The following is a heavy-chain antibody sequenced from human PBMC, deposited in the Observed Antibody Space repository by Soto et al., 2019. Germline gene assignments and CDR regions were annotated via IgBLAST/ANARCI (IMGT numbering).Heavy chain of an antibody. Sequence: QMQLVESGGGVVQPGGSLRLSCAASGFTFNYYPMHWVRQAPGKGLEWVAVVSFAGSNKYYADSVKGRFTISKDNSKHTLYLQMNRLRREDTAVYYCARLPGPLVAVLYIYPLDGREAMSDVDVWGQGTTVTVSS. CDR3: ARLPGPLVAVLYIYPLDGREAMSDVDV. CDR2: VSFAGSNK. CDR1: GFTFNYYP. J-gene: IGHJ6*02. V-gene: IGHV3-30-3*01. D-gene: IGHD2-15*01.